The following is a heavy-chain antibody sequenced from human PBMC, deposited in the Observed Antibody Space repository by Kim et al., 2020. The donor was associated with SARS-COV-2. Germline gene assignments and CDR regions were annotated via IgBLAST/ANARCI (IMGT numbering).Heavy chain of an antibody. J-gene: IGHJ4*02. CDR2: ISWNSGSI. Sequence: GGSLRLSCAASGFTFGDYAMHWVRQAPGKGLEWVSGISWNSGSIGYADSVKGRFTISRDNAKNSLYLQMNSLRAEDTALYYCAKDIGPLDYYDSSGTFDYWGQGTLVTVSS. CDR1: GFTFGDYA. V-gene: IGHV3-9*01. CDR3: AKDIGPLDYYDSSGTFDY. D-gene: IGHD3-22*01.